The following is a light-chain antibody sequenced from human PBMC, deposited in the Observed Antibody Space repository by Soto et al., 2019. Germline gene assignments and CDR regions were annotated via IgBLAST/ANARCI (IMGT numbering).Light chain of an antibody. V-gene: IGKV3-20*01. Sequence: EFVLTQSPGTLSLSPGERATLSCRASQTVRNNYLAWYQQKPGQAPRLLIYDASSRATGFPDRFSGSGSGTDFTLTISRLEPEDSAVYYCQQYGSSPWTFGQGTKVDIK. CDR2: DAS. CDR3: QQYGSSPWT. CDR1: QTVRNNY. J-gene: IGKJ1*01.